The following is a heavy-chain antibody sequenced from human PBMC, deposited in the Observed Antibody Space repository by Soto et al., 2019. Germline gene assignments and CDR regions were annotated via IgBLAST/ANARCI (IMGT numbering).Heavy chain of an antibody. J-gene: IGHJ4*02. D-gene: IGHD5-12*01. CDR2: ISGSGSGT. V-gene: IGHV3-23*01. Sequence: EVQLLESGGGLVQPGGSLRPSCAASGFTFSSYVMSWVRQAPGKGLEWVSAISGSGSGTYYADSVKGRFTISRDNSKNTLYVQMNSLRAEDTAVYYCVKGRSGYDFDYWGQGTLVTVSS. CDR3: VKGRSGYDFDY. CDR1: GFTFSSYV.